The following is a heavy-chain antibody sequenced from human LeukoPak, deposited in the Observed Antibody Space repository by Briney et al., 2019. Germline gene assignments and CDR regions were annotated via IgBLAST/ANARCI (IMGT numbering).Heavy chain of an antibody. CDR1: GGSISSYY. V-gene: IGHV4-59*01. D-gene: IGHD3-22*01. CDR3: ARDLHSGYYSIFDY. CDR2: IYYSGST. Sequence: SETLSLTCTVSGGSISSYYWSWIRQPPGKGLEWIGYIYYSGSTNYNPSLKSRVTISVDTSKNQFSLKLSSVTAADTAVHYCARDLHSGYYSIFDYWGQGTLVTVSS. J-gene: IGHJ4*02.